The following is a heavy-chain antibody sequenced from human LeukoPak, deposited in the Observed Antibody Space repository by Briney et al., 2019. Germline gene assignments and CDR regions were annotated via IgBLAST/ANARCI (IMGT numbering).Heavy chain of an antibody. Sequence: PGGSLRLSCAASGFTFSSYSMNWVRQAPGKGLEWVSSISSSSSYIYYADSVKGRFTISRDNAKNSLYLQMNSLRAEDTAVYYCARPSRYCSGGSCPDAFDIWGQGTMVTVSS. CDR1: GFTFSSYS. D-gene: IGHD2-15*01. V-gene: IGHV3-21*01. CDR2: ISSSSSYI. J-gene: IGHJ3*02. CDR3: ARPSRYCSGGSCPDAFDI.